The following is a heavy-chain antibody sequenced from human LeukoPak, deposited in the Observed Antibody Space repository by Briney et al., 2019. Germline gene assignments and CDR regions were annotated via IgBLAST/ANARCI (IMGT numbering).Heavy chain of an antibody. J-gene: IGHJ4*02. CDR2: IYYSGST. V-gene: IGHV4-59*01. CDR1: SGSISNYY. CDR3: ARGRGVRGGNFDY. Sequence: PSETLSLTCTVSSGSISNYYWSWIRQPPGKGLEWIGYIYYSGSTNYNPSLKSRVTISVDTSKNQFSLKLSSVTAADTAVYYCARGRGVRGGNFDYWGQGTLVTVSS. D-gene: IGHD3-10*01.